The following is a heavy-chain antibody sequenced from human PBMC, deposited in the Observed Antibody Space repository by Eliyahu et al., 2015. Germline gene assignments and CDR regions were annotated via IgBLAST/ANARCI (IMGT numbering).Heavy chain of an antibody. D-gene: IGHD5-18*01. Sequence: QVQLQQWGAGLLKPSXTLSLTCAVYGGSFSGYXXXWLRQPPGKXLXWIGEINHSGSTNYXPSLKSRVTISVDTSKNQFSLKLSSVTAADTAVYYCARGLTAKNWFDPWGQGTLVTVSS. CDR2: INHSGST. J-gene: IGHJ5*02. CDR1: GGSFSGYX. V-gene: IGHV4-34*01. CDR3: ARGLTAKNWFDP.